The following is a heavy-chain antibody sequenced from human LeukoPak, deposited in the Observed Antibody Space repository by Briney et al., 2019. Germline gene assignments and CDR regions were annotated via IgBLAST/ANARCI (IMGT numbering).Heavy chain of an antibody. CDR1: GFTFSSYH. CDR3: ARTHERALDH. J-gene: IGHJ5*02. Sequence: GSLILSFAASGFTFSSYHMTWVRPAPGKGLEWISYISIFSSTIYYADSVQGRFTISRDDAKYSVYLQMNSLRADDTAVYYCARTHERALDHWGQGTLVAVSS. V-gene: IGHV3-48*01. CDR2: ISIFSSTI.